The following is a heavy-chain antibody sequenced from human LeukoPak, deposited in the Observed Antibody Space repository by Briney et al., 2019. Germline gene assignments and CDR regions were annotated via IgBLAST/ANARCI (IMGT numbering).Heavy chain of an antibody. CDR1: GYTFTSYD. V-gene: IGHV1-8*01. Sequence: ASVKVSCKASGYTFTSYDINWARQATGQGLEWMGWMSPNSGNTGYAQKFQGRVTMTRNTSISTAYMELSSLRSEDTAVYYCARDITMVRGVSGWFDPWGQGTLVTVSS. CDR2: MSPNSGNT. J-gene: IGHJ5*02. CDR3: ARDITMVRGVSGWFDP. D-gene: IGHD3-10*01.